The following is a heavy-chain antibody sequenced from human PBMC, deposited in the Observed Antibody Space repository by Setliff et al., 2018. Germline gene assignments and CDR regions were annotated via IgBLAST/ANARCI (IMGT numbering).Heavy chain of an antibody. CDR1: GGSFSGYY. D-gene: IGHD6-19*01. J-gene: IGHJ4*02. CDR3: ARDQFSSGWYGPPESYFDC. Sequence: PSETLSLTCAVYGGSFSGYYWNWIRQAPGKGLEWIGEINHRGTTSYTPSLKGRVTISVDTSKNQFSLQLGSVSDGDTAVYYCARDQFSSGWYGPPESYFDCWGQGIQVTVSS. CDR2: INHRGTT. V-gene: IGHV4-34*01.